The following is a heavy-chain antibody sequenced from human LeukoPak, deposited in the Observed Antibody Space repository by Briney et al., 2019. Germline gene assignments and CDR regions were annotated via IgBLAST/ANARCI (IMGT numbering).Heavy chain of an antibody. CDR3: ARDGKYFWSGSSY. Sequence: GGSLRLSCAASGFTFSSYWMSWVRQAPGKGLEWVANIKQDGSEKYYVDSVKGRFTISRDNAKNSLYLQMNNLRAEDTAVYYCARDGKYFWSGSSYWGQGTLVTVSS. V-gene: IGHV3-7*01. J-gene: IGHJ4*02. CDR2: IKQDGSEK. D-gene: IGHD3-3*01. CDR1: GFTFSSYW.